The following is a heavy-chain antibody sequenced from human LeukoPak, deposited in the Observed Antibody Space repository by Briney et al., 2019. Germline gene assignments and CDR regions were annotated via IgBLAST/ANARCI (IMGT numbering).Heavy chain of an antibody. D-gene: IGHD3-22*01. Sequence: SETLPLTCSVSGGSISSYYWSWIRQPPGKGLEWIGYIYYSGSTNYNPSLKSRVTISVDTSKNQFSLKLSSVTAADTAVYYCARDADDSSGDGNWFDPWGQGTLVTVSS. CDR3: ARDADDSSGDGNWFDP. CDR1: GGSISSYY. V-gene: IGHV4-59*01. CDR2: IYYSGST. J-gene: IGHJ5*02.